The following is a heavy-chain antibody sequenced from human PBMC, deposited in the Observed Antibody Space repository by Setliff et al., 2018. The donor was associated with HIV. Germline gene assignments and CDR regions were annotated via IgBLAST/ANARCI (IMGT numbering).Heavy chain of an antibody. CDR1: GFTFSSYE. J-gene: IGHJ3*01. CDR3: AREGYFDSSSAGALDV. Sequence: GSLRLSCAASGFTFSSYEMDWFRQAPGKGLEWVSYITGSSDTIYYADSVKGRFTISRDNAKNSLYLQMNTLRAEDTAVYYCAREGYFDSSSAGALDVWGQGTLVTVSS. CDR2: ITGSSDTI. V-gene: IGHV3-48*03. D-gene: IGHD3-22*01.